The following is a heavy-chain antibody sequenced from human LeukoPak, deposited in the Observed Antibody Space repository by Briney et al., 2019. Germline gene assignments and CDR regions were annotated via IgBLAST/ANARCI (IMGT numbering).Heavy chain of an antibody. D-gene: IGHD3-9*01. V-gene: IGHV3-23*01. Sequence: GASLRLSCAASGFTFSNYAMSWVRQAPGKGLEWVSAITGSGGNTYYADSVKGRFTISRDNSKNTVFLQLNSLRAEDTAVYYCAKWGDYDVLTGYYVSDYWGQGTLVTVSS. CDR1: GFTFSNYA. CDR3: AKWGDYDVLTGYYVSDY. J-gene: IGHJ4*02. CDR2: ITGSGGNT.